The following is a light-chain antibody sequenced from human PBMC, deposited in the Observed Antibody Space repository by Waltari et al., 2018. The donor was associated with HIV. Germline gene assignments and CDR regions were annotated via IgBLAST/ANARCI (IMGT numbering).Light chain of an antibody. V-gene: IGLV1-40*01. Sequence: QSVLTQPPSVSGAPGQRVTISCTRSSANLGAGYTLRSYRQLPGTAPKLLIYSNTNRPSGVPDRFSGSKSGTSASLAITGLQADDEADYYCQSYDSSLSGYVFGTGTKVTVL. CDR2: SNT. CDR3: QSYDSSLSGYV. J-gene: IGLJ1*01. CDR1: SANLGAGYT.